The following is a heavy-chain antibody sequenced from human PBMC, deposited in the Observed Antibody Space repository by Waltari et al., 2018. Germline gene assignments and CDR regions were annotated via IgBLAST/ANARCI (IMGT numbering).Heavy chain of an antibody. CDR1: GYTFTGYY. J-gene: IGHJ4*02. CDR2: INPNSGGT. CDR3: ATDVEWLQLPFLLNQ. Sequence: QVQLVQSGAEVKKPGASVKVSCKAFGYTFTGYYMHWVRQAPGQGLEWMGWINPNSGGTNYAQKFQGRVTMTRDTSISTAYMQLSRLRSDDTAVYYCATDVEWLQLPFLLNQWGQGTLVTVSS. V-gene: IGHV1-2*02. D-gene: IGHD5-12*01.